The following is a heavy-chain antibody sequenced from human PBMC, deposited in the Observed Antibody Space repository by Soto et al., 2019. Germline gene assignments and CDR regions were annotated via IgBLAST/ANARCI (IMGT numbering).Heavy chain of an antibody. CDR3: ARDLTGGAAEYYFDY. CDR1: GFTFSSYA. J-gene: IGHJ4*02. D-gene: IGHD6-13*01. Sequence: PGGSLRLSCAASGFTFSSYAMHWVRQAPGKGLEWVAVISFDGNNKYYTDSVKGRFTISRDNSKNTLYLQMNSLRAEDTAVYYCARDLTGGAAEYYFDYWGQGTLVTVSS. CDR2: ISFDGNNK. V-gene: IGHV3-30-3*01.